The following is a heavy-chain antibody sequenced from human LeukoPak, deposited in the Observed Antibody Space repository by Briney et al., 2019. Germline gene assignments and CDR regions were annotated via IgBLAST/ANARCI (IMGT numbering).Heavy chain of an antibody. D-gene: IGHD2-2*01. CDR3: AREGRSHCSSTSCYADNWFDP. J-gene: IGHJ5*02. CDR1: GFTVSSNY. Sequence: GGSLRLSCAASGFTVSSNYMSWVRQAPGKGLEWVSVIYSGGSTYYADSVKGRFTISRHNSKNTLYLQMNSLRAEDTAVYYCAREGRSHCSSTSCYADNWFDPWGQGTLVTVSS. V-gene: IGHV3-53*04. CDR2: IYSGGST.